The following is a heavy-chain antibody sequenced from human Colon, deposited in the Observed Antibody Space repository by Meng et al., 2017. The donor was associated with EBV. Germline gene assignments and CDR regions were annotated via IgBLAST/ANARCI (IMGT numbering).Heavy chain of an antibody. J-gene: IGHJ5*02. V-gene: IGHV4-4*02. CDR1: GDSISSDIW. CDR3: VRSSAWVRTGFDP. CDR2: VYHRGDT. D-gene: IGHD6-19*01. Sequence: QLQLQESGPGLVKPSGTLSLTCTVSGDSISSDIWWSWVRQPPGKGLEWIGEVYHRGDTNYNPSLKSRVDISVDTSKSQFSLMLTSVTAADTAVYYCVRSSAWVRTGFDPWGQGTLVTVYS.